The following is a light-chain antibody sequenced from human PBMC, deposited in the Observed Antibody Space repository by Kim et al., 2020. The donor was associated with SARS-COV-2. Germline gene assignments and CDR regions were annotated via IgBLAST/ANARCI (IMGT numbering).Light chain of an antibody. J-gene: IGLJ2*01. CDR2: GKN. CDR3: NSLYTSHFVI. Sequence: SSELTQDPAVSVALGQTVRITCQGDSLRKYYATWYQQKPGQAPVLLISGKNNRPSGIPDRFSGSSSGNTASLTIAGAQAEDEADYYCNSLYTSHFVIFGGGTKLTVL. CDR1: SLRKYY. V-gene: IGLV3-19*01.